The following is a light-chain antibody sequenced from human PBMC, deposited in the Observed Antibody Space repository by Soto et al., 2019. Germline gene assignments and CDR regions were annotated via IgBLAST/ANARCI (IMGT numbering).Light chain of an antibody. CDR3: HQHGGSPET. J-gene: IGKJ1*01. CDR1: QSVSNNY. V-gene: IGKV3-20*01. CDR2: GAS. Sequence: EIVLTQSPGTLSLSPGERATLSCRASQSVSNNYLAWYQQKPGQAPRRLIYGASSRATGIPDRFSGSGSGTEFILTISELEPEDSGIYHCHQHGGSPETFGQGTKVDIK.